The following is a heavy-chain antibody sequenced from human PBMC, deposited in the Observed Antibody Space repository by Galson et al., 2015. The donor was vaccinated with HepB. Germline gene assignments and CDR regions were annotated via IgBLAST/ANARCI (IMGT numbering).Heavy chain of an antibody. J-gene: IGHJ4*02. Sequence: SLRLSCAASGFTFSDYYMSWIRQAPGKGLEWVSYISSGSSYTNNADSVKGRFTISRDNAKKSLYLQMTSLRAEDTAVYYCARVFSSKWFDYWGQGILVTVSP. D-gene: IGHD2-2*01. CDR3: ARVFSSKWFDY. CDR2: ISSGSSYT. V-gene: IGHV3-11*05. CDR1: GFTFSDYY.